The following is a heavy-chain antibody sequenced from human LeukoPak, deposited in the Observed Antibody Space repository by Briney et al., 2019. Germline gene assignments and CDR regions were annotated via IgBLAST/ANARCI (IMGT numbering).Heavy chain of an antibody. J-gene: IGHJ4*02. D-gene: IGHD3-22*01. Sequence: PSETLSLTCAVSGYSISSGYYWGWIRQPPGKRLEWIGSIYYSGSTHYNPSLKSRVTISVDTSKNQFSLRRSSVTAADTAVYYCARNDSSGYFDYWGQGTLVTVSS. CDR2: IYYSGST. V-gene: IGHV4-38-2*01. CDR3: ARNDSSGYFDY. CDR1: GYSISSGYY.